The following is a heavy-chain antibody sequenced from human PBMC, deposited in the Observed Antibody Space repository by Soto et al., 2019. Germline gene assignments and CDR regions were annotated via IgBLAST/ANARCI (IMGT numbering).Heavy chain of an antibody. CDR1: GGTFSSYA. Sequence: SVKVSCKASGGTFSSYAISWVRQAPGQGLEWMGGIIPIFGTANYAQKFQGRVTITADESTSTAYMELGCLRSEDTAVYYCARSPRGYYYDSSGYYSPSFDYWGQGTMVTVSS. CDR3: ARSPRGYYYDSSGYYSPSFDY. CDR2: IIPIFGTA. J-gene: IGHJ4*02. D-gene: IGHD3-22*01. V-gene: IGHV1-69*13.